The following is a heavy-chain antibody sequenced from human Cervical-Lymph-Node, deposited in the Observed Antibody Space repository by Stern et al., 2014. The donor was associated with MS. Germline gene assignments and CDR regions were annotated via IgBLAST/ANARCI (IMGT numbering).Heavy chain of an antibody. J-gene: IGHJ2*01. Sequence: QLQLQESGPGLVKPSETLSLTCTVSGGSISTDYWSWIRQPPGKGLEWIGYIYYSGSTKYNPSLKSRIPISLDTSKNQFSLKLTSGTAADTAVYYCARKGGRYWYFDLWGRGTLVTVSS. D-gene: IGHD3-16*01. CDR2: IYYSGST. CDR3: ARKGGRYWYFDL. V-gene: IGHV4-59*08. CDR1: GGSISTDY.